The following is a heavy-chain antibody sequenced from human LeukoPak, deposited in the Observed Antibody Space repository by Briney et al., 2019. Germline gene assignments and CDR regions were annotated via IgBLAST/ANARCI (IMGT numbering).Heavy chain of an antibody. CDR2: IWYDGYNK. D-gene: IGHD4-17*01. Sequence: GGSLRLSCLASGFPINSNGMHWVRQAPGKGLEWVAFIWYDGYNKYYVDSVKGRFTISRDNSKNTLYLQMDSLRPEDTAVYYCAKTTGLLNIDYWGQGTLVTVSS. CDR3: AKTTGLLNIDY. J-gene: IGHJ4*02. CDR1: GFPINSNG. V-gene: IGHV3-30*02.